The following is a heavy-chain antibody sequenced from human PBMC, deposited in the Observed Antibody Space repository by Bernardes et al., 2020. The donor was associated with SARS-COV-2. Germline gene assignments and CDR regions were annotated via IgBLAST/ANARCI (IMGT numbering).Heavy chain of an antibody. V-gene: IGHV4-34*01. CDR3: ARPIVTMGDFDL. Sequence: SETLSLTCAVYGGPFNDYSWAWIRQPPGKGLEWIGEIHPSGGPNYNPSLKSRVTITVDTSKNQLFLKLSSVTAADTAVYYCARPIVTMGDFDLWGQGTQVTVSS. CDR1: GGPFNDYS. J-gene: IGHJ4*02. D-gene: IGHD4-4*01. CDR2: IHPSGGP.